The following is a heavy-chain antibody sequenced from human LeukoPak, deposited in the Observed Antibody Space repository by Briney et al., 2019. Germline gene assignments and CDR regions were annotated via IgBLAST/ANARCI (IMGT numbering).Heavy chain of an antibody. CDR3: ARERGGDYYYYGMDV. CDR2: ISYDGSNK. Sequence: GGSLRLSCAASGFTFSSYAMHWVRQAPGKGLEWVAVISYDGSNKYYADSVKGRFTISRDNSKNTLYLQMNSLRAEDTTVYYCARERGGDYYYYGMDVWGQGTTVTVSS. J-gene: IGHJ6*02. D-gene: IGHD2-21*01. CDR1: GFTFSSYA. V-gene: IGHV3-30-3*01.